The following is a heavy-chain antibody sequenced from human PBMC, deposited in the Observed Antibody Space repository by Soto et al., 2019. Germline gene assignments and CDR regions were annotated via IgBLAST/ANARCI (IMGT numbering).Heavy chain of an antibody. V-gene: IGHV4-59*01. CDR3: ARDIRPAASQNWFDP. CDR1: GGSISSYY. D-gene: IGHD2-2*01. Sequence: SETLSLTCTVSGGSISSYYWSWIRQPPGKGLEWIGYIYYSGSTNYNPSLKSRVTISVDTSKNQFSLKLSSVTAADTAVYYCARDIRPAASQNWFDPWGQGTLVTVSS. J-gene: IGHJ5*02. CDR2: IYYSGST.